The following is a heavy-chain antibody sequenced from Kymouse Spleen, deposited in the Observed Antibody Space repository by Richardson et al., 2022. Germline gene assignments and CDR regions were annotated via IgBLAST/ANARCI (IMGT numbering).Heavy chain of an antibody. V-gene: IGHV3-73*02. CDR1: GFTFSGSA. Sequence: EVQLVESGGGLVQPGGSLKLSCAASGFTFSGSAMHWVRQASGKGLEWVGRIRSKANSYATAYAASVKGRFTISRDDSKNTAYLQMNSLKTEDTAVYYCTRHGGYSGYVFDYWGQGTLVTVSS. CDR3: TRHGGYSGYVFDY. D-gene: IGHD5-12*01. J-gene: IGHJ4*02. CDR2: IRSKANSYAT.